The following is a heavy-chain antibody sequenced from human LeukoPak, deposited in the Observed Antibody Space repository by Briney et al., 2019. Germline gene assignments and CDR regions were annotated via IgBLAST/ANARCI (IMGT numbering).Heavy chain of an antibody. V-gene: IGHV7-4-1*02. J-gene: IGHJ4*02. Sequence: ASVKVSCKASGYTFTSYAMNWVRQAPGQGLEWMGWINTNTGNPTYAQGFTGRFVFSLDTSVSTAYLQISSLKAEDTAVYYCARESRSLAAAGKSLSYWGQGTLVTVSS. CDR1: GYTFTSYA. CDR2: INTNTGNP. CDR3: ARESRSLAAAGKSLSY. D-gene: IGHD6-13*01.